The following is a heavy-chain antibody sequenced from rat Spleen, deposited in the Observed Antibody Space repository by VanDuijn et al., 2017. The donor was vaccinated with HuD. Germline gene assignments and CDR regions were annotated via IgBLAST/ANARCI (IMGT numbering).Heavy chain of an antibody. D-gene: IGHD1-5*01. CDR1: GYSITSNY. CDR2: ISYSGST. V-gene: IGHV3-1*01. CDR3: ARDEPNNIGTTWFAY. Sequence: EVQLQESGPGLVKPSQSLSLTCSVTGYSITSNYWGWIRKFPGNKMEWIGHISYSGSTSYNPSLKSRISITRDTSKNQFFLQLNSVTTEDTATYYCARDEPNNIGTTWFAYWGQGTLVTVSS. J-gene: IGHJ3*01.